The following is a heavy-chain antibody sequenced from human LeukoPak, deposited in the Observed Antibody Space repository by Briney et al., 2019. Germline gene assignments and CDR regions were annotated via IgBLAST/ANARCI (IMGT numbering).Heavy chain of an antibody. CDR1: GYTFTSYG. V-gene: IGHV1-69*05. J-gene: IGHJ4*02. CDR2: IIPIFGTA. D-gene: IGHD3-10*01. Sequence: ASVKVSCKASGYTFTSYGISWVRQAPGQGLEWMGGIIPIFGTANYAQKFQGRVTITTDESTSTAYMELSSLRSEDTAVYYCARALGTYYYGSGSYGYWGQGTLVTVSS. CDR3: ARALGTYYYGSGSYGY.